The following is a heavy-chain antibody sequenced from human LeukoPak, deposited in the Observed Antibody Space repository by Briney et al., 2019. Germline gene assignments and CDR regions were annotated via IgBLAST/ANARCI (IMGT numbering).Heavy chain of an antibody. Sequence: ASVKVSCKASGGTFSSYAISWVRQAPGQGLEWMGGIIPIFGTANYAQKFQGRVTITADESTSTAYMELSSLRSEDTAAYYCARGNVVPATVGWFDPWGQGTLVTVSS. J-gene: IGHJ5*02. CDR1: GGTFSSYA. CDR2: IIPIFGTA. D-gene: IGHD2-2*01. V-gene: IGHV1-69*13. CDR3: ARGNVVPATVGWFDP.